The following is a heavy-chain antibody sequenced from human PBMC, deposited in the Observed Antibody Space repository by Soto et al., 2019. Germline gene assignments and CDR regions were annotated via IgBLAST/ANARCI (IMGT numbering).Heavy chain of an antibody. V-gene: IGHV4-30-4*01. J-gene: IGHJ4*02. CDR1: GGSSSSGNYY. D-gene: IGHD1-7*01. CDR2: MSYSGST. CDR3: ATMGTPATGLYYFDN. Sequence: SETLSLTCTVSGGSSSSGNYYWSWIRQPPGKGLEWIGFMSYSGSTSYNASLKSRVTISVDTSKSQFSLNLSFVTAADTAVYYCATMGTPATGLYYFDNWGQGTLVTVSS.